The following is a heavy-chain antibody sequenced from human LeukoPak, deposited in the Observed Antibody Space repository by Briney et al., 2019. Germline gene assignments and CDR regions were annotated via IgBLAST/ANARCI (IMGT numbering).Heavy chain of an antibody. Sequence: GGSLRLSCATSGFSFHNYSMNWVRQAPGKGLEWVSFISSGSLYTYYAESVEGRFTISRDNAKNSLYLQMNSLRAEDTAVYYCAKQGWLAHDYWGQGTLVTVSS. J-gene: IGHJ4*02. CDR3: AKQGWLAHDY. D-gene: IGHD6-19*01. CDR1: GFSFHNYS. V-gene: IGHV3-21*01. CDR2: ISSGSLYT.